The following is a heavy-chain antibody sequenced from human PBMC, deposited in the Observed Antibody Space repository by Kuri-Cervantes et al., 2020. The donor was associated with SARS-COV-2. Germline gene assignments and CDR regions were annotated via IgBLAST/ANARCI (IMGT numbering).Heavy chain of an antibody. CDR3: ARDSFNSLDDYNYYYGMDV. J-gene: IGHJ6*02. CDR2: IGTAGDT. D-gene: IGHD5-18*01. CDR1: GFPFSSYD. V-gene: IGHV3-13*04. Sequence: GGPLRLPGAASGFPFSSYDMHWVRQVTGKGLEWVSAIGTAGDTYYPGSVKGRFTISRENAKNSLYLQMNSLRAEDTAVYYRARDSFNSLDDYNYYYGMDVWGQGTTVTVSS.